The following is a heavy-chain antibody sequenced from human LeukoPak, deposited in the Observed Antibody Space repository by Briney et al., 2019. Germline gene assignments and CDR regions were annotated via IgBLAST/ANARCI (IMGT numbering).Heavy chain of an antibody. CDR2: IGGSGDST. J-gene: IGHJ3*01. CDR1: GFTFSSYA. V-gene: IGHV3-23*01. CDR3: AKDPNGDYIGAFDV. Sequence: GGSLRLSCAASGFTFSSYAMSWVRQAPGKGLEWVSAIGGSGDSTFYADSVKGRFTISRDNSKNTLYLEMSSLRVEDTAVYYCAKDPNGDYIGAFDVWGQGTMVTVSS. D-gene: IGHD4-17*01.